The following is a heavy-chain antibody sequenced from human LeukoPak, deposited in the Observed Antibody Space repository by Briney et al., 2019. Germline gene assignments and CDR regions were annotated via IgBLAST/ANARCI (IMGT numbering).Heavy chain of an antibody. Sequence: ASVKVSCKASGYTFTSYYMHWVRQAPGQGPEWMGVINTSGGSTSYAQKFQGRVTITADKSTSTAYMELSSLRSEDTAVYYCARGHSGSYHFDYWGQGTLVTVSS. D-gene: IGHD1-26*01. V-gene: IGHV1-46*01. CDR1: GYTFTSYY. CDR2: INTSGGST. CDR3: ARGHSGSYHFDY. J-gene: IGHJ4*02.